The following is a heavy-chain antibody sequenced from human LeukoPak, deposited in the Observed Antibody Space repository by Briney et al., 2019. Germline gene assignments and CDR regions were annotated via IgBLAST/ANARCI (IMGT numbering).Heavy chain of an antibody. Sequence: VASVKVSCKASGGTFSSYAISWVRQAPGQGLEWMGGFIPIFGTANYAQKFQGRVTITADESTSTAYMELSSLRSEDTAVYYCARDLRGGAGYWGQGTLVTVSS. CDR3: ARDLRGGAGY. CDR1: GGTFSSYA. J-gene: IGHJ4*02. CDR2: FIPIFGTA. V-gene: IGHV1-69*13. D-gene: IGHD6-25*01.